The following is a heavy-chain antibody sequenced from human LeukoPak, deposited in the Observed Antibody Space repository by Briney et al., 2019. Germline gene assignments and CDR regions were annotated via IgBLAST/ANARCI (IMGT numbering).Heavy chain of an antibody. CDR3: AKDRIQLGLPDY. Sequence: GGSLRLSCAASGFTFSSYGMHWVRQAPGKGLEWVAVISYDGSNKYYADSVKGRFTISRDNSKNTLYLQMNSLRAEDTAVYYCAKDRIQLGLPDYWSQGTLVTVSS. CDR1: GFTFSSYG. CDR2: ISYDGSNK. D-gene: IGHD5-18*01. V-gene: IGHV3-30*18. J-gene: IGHJ4*02.